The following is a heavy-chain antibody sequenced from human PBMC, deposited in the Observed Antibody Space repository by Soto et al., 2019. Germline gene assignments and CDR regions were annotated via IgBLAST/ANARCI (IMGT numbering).Heavy chain of an antibody. CDR3: ARVGSNYYGSGSYYKVVKWSYYMDV. D-gene: IGHD3-10*01. J-gene: IGHJ6*03. CDR2: ISAYNGNT. V-gene: IGHV1-18*01. Sequence: GASGKVSCKASGYTFTSYGISWVRQAPGQGLEWKGWISAYNGNTNYAQKLQGRVTMTTDTSTSTAYMELKSLRSDDTAVYYCARVGSNYYGSGSYYKVVKWSYYMDVWGKGTTVTVSS. CDR1: GYTFTSYG.